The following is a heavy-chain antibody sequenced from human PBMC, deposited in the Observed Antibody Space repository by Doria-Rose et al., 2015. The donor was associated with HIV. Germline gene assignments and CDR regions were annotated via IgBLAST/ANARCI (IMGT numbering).Heavy chain of an antibody. J-gene: IGHJ4*02. Sequence: QVTLKESSPVLVKPTETLTLTCTVSGVSLSSPGMGVSWIRQPPGSALEWLANIFSDDERSYQTSLKSRLTISRGTSKSQLVLTMPDMDPVDTATYYCARIKSSRWYHKYYFDFWGQGTLVIVSA. CDR2: IFSDDER. CDR1: GVSLSSPGMG. CDR3: ARIKSSRWYHKYYFDF. V-gene: IGHV2-26*01. D-gene: IGHD6-13*01.